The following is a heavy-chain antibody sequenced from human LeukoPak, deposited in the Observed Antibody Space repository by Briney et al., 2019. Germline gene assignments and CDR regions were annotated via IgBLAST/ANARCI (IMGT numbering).Heavy chain of an antibody. D-gene: IGHD6-13*01. CDR3: ARHSRSWYFDY. CDR1: GDSSSSYY. J-gene: IGHJ4*02. Sequence: SETLPLTCTVSGDSSSSYYWSWIRQPAGKGLEWIGRIYTSGSTNYNPSLKSRVTMSVDTSKNQFSLNLSAVTAADTAVYYCARHSRSWYFDYWGQGTLVPASP. V-gene: IGHV4-4*07. CDR2: IYTSGST.